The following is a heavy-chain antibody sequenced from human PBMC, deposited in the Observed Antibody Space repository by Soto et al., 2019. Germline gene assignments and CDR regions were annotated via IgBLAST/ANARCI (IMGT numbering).Heavy chain of an antibody. Sequence: SETLSLTCAFSGSSLSSSTYSWSWIRQTPGKGLEWIGFIYQSGSTYYNPSLKSRVTLSLDRPKNQISLKLTSVTAADTAVYYCARELLYYDSSGYSWDDAFDIWGQGTMVTVSS. J-gene: IGHJ3*02. V-gene: IGHV4-30-2*01. D-gene: IGHD3-22*01. CDR3: ARELLYYDSSGYSWDDAFDI. CDR1: GSSLSSSTYS. CDR2: IYQSGST.